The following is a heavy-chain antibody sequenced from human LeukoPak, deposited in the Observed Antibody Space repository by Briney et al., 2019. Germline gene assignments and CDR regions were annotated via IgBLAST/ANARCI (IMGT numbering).Heavy chain of an antibody. Sequence: SETLSLTCTVSGGSISSGGYYWSWIRQHPGKGMEWIGYIYYSGSTYYNPSLKSRVTISVDTSKNQFSLKLSSVTAADTAVYYCSGSLSSDWFDPGGQGTLVTVSS. CDR3: SGSLSSDWFDP. CDR2: IYYSGST. CDR1: GGSISSGGYY. D-gene: IGHD1-26*01. V-gene: IGHV4-31*03. J-gene: IGHJ5*02.